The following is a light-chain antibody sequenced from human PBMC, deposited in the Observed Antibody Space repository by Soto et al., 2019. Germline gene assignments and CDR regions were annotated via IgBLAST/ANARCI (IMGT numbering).Light chain of an antibody. CDR3: QNYYSAPQT. CDR2: AAS. CDR1: QGISTY. V-gene: IGKV1-27*01. Sequence: DIQMTQSPSSLSASVGDRVTISCRASQGISTYLAWFQQKPGKVPKLLIYAASTLQSGVPSRFRGSGSGTDFILTISSLQPEDVATYYCQNYYSAPQTFGQGTKVEIK. J-gene: IGKJ1*01.